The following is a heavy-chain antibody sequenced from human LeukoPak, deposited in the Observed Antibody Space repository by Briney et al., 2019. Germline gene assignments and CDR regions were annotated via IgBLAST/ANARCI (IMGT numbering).Heavy chain of an antibody. Sequence: PSETLSLTXTVSGGSISSYYWSWIRQPAGKGMEWIGRIYTSGSTNYNPSLKSRVTMSVDTSKNQFSLKLSSVTAADTAVYYCASQLKDGYNNGVVYWGQGTLVTVSS. V-gene: IGHV4-4*07. CDR1: GGSISSYY. CDR3: ASQLKDGYNNGVVY. CDR2: IYTSGST. J-gene: IGHJ4*02. D-gene: IGHD5-24*01.